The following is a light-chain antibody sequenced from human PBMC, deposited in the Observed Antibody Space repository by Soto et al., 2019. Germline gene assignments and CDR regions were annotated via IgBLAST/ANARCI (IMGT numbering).Light chain of an antibody. CDR3: QHYGTTPWT. CDR2: GAS. V-gene: IGKV3-20*01. Sequence: PGERVTLSCRTSQSVCSRCFAWYQQKPGQSPRLLIYGASTRATGIPDRFSGSGSGTDFTLTISRLEPEDFAVYYCQHYGTTPWTFGQGTKVGI. CDR1: QSVCSRC. J-gene: IGKJ1*01.